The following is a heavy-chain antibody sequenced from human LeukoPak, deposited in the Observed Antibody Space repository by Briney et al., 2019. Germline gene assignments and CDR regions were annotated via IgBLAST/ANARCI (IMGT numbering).Heavy chain of an antibody. CDR2: INTNSGGT. J-gene: IGHJ4*02. D-gene: IGHD6-19*01. CDR1: GYIFTDTY. Sequence: ASVNVSCKASGYIFTDTYMHWVRQAPGQGLERMGWINTNSGGTNFAQKFQGRVTMTRDTSISTAYMELSRLRSDDTAVYYCARDLSTSGWYGDYWGQGTLVTVSA. V-gene: IGHV1-2*02. CDR3: ARDLSTSGWYGDY.